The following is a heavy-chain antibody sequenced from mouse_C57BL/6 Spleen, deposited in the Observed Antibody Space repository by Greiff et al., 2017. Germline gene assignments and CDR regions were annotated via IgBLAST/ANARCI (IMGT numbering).Heavy chain of an antibody. V-gene: IGHV2-5*01. CDR2: IWRGGIT. CDR3: AKESYYGSSPYWYFDV. J-gene: IGHJ1*03. CDR1: GFSLTTYS. D-gene: IGHD1-1*01. Sequence: QVQLQQPGPGLVQPSQSLSITCTVSGFSLTTYSVHWVRQSPGKGLEWLGVIWRGGITDYNAAFMSKLTITKDNSKSQVFFKMNSLQADDTAIYYCAKESYYGSSPYWYFDVWGTGTTVTVSS.